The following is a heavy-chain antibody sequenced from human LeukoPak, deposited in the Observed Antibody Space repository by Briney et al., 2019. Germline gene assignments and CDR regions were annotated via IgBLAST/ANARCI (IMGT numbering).Heavy chain of an antibody. CDR1: GFTFSSYS. V-gene: IGHV3-21*01. CDR3: AREIGYCSSTSCYTEGFFDY. J-gene: IGHJ4*02. Sequence: GGSLRLSCAASGFTFSSYSMNWVRQAPGKGLEWVSSISSSSSIYYADSVKGRFTISRDNAKNSLYLQMNSLRAEDTAVYYCAREIGYCSSTSCYTEGFFDYWGQGTLVTVSS. CDR2: ISSSSSI. D-gene: IGHD2-2*02.